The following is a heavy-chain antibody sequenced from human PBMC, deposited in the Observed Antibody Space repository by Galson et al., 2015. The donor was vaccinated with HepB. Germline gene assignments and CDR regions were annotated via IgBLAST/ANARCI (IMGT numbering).Heavy chain of an antibody. CDR3: ARGGSDAAMNHAPLDY. V-gene: IGHV3-33*01. J-gene: IGHJ4*02. Sequence: SLRLSCAASGFTFSSYGMHWVRQAPGKGLEWVAVIWYDGSNKYYADSVKGRFTISRDNSKNTLYLQMNSLRAEDTAVYYCARGGSDAAMNHAPLDYWGQGTLVTVSS. CDR1: GFTFSSYG. D-gene: IGHD5-12*01. CDR2: IWYDGSNK.